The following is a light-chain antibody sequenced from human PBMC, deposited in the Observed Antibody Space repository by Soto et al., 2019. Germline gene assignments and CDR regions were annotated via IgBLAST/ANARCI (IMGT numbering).Light chain of an antibody. CDR1: QSFSSN. CDR3: QQYNNWPHT. V-gene: IGKV3-15*01. J-gene: IGKJ5*01. Sequence: EIVMTQSPVTLSVSPGERATLSCRASQSFSSNLAWYQQKPGQAPRLLFYGASTRATGIPARFSGGGSGTEFTLTVSSLQSEDFALYYCQQYNNWPHTFGQGTRLEIK. CDR2: GAS.